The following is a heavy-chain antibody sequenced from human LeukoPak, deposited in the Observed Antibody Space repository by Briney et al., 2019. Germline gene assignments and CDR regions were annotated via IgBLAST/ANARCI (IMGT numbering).Heavy chain of an antibody. CDR3: ARDFGYGDAFDI. J-gene: IGHJ3*02. CDR1: GGTFSSYA. V-gene: IGHV1-69*04. D-gene: IGHD5-18*01. CDR2: IIPILGIA. Sequence: ASVKVSYKASGGTFSSYAISWVRQAPGQGLEWMGRIIPILGIANYAQKFQGRVTITADKSTSTAYMELSSLRSEDTAVYYCARDFGYGDAFDIWGQGTMVTVSS.